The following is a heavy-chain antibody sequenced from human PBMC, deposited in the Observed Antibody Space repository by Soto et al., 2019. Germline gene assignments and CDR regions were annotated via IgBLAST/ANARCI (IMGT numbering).Heavy chain of an antibody. Sequence: QVYLVESGGGVVQPGRSLRLSCAVSGLTLSSYGMHWVRQAPGKGLEWVAVISYDGSKKYYADSVKGRFTISRDNSKNTVYLQMNSLRPEDTAVYYCAKSSTAEYYYYGMDVWGQGTTVTVSS. V-gene: IGHV3-30*18. J-gene: IGHJ6*02. D-gene: IGHD4-4*01. CDR3: AKSSTAEYYYYGMDV. CDR2: ISYDGSKK. CDR1: GLTLSSYG.